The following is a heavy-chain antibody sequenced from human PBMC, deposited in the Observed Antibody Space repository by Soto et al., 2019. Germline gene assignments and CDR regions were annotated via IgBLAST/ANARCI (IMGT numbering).Heavy chain of an antibody. D-gene: IGHD3-3*01. V-gene: IGHV4-28*01. CDR2: MYCSGTT. CDR1: GSSVKNNYW. J-gene: IGHJ4*02. CDR3: ANCLGHDWWGGNTSIDS. Sequence: SVTMYLTCAVSGSSVKNNYWWGWIRKPPGKGLEWIGYMYCSGTTYYNPSLKSRVTMSVDTSKHQFSLKVTSMTAVDTAVNYCANCLGHDWWGGNTSIDSVGQGALHTVSS.